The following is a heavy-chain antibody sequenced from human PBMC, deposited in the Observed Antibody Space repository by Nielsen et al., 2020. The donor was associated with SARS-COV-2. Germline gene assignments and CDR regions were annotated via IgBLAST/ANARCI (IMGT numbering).Heavy chain of an antibody. D-gene: IGHD2-2*01. CDR3: ARETLDHTSSFVDF. CDR2: ISYDGSNQ. J-gene: IGHJ4*02. CDR1: GFTFNKYA. Sequence: GESLKISCEASGFTFNKYAMHWVRQVPGRGLEWMTIISYDGSNQHYADSVKGRFSISRDNSKNLVYLQMNSLSPDDTAMYYCARETLDHTSSFVDFWGQGTLVTVSS. V-gene: IGHV3-30-3*01.